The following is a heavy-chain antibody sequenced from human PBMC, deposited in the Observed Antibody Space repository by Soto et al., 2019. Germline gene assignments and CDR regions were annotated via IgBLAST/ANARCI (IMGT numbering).Heavy chain of an antibody. J-gene: IGHJ6*03. V-gene: IGHV1-69*02. D-gene: IGHD2-21*01. CDR2: ITPIQGRA. CDR1: GGSFISYT. Sequence: QVQLVQSGAEVKKPGSSVKVSCEASGGSFISYTFTWVRQAPGQGLEWMGRITPIQGRANYALKLQDRVTITADRSTKTVYMELRSLRPEDTAVYYCAKSLLFVDHAYMDVWGKGTTVTVSS. CDR3: AKSLLFVDHAYMDV.